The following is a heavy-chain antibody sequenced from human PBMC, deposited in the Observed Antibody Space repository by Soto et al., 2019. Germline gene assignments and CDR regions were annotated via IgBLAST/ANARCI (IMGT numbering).Heavy chain of an antibody. CDR1: GYTFTSYG. J-gene: IGHJ5*02. CDR2: ISAYNGNT. V-gene: IGHV1-18*01. D-gene: IGHD6-13*01. CDR3: SRDRSSSSWYGGRWFDP. Sequence: QVQLVQSGAEVKKPGASVKVSCKASGYTFTSYGISWVRQAPGQGLEWMGWISAYNGNTNYAQKLQGRVTMTTDTSTSTAYMELRSLRSDDTAVYYCSRDRSSSSWYGGRWFDPWGQGTLVTVSS.